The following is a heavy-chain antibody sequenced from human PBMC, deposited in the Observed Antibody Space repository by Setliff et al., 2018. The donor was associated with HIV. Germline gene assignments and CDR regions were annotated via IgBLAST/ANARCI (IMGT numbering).Heavy chain of an antibody. D-gene: IGHD4-17*01. J-gene: IGHJ4*02. CDR2: IKQDGSEK. CDR3: ARGDGSDYLNSYFDY. V-gene: IGHV3-7*01. CDR1: GFTFSRCW. Sequence: PGGSLRLSCVASGFTFSRCWMSWVRQAPGKGLEWVGNIKQDGSEKYYVDSVKGRFTISRDNAKNSLYLQMNSLRAEDTAVYYCARGDGSDYLNSYFDYWGQGTLVTVSS.